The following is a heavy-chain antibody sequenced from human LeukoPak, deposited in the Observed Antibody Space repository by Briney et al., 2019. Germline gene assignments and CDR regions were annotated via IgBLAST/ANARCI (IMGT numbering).Heavy chain of an antibody. CDR1: GFTFRTYW. J-gene: IGHJ5*02. D-gene: IGHD5-18*01. Sequence: GGSLRLSCVASGFTFRTYWMYWVRQAPGKGLVWLSRINPDGSNTTYADSVKGRFTISRDNAKNSLYLQMNSLRAEDTAVYYCARDRSGYSYGATGAWGQGTLVTVSS. CDR2: INPDGSNT. CDR3: ARDRSGYSYGATGA. V-gene: IGHV3-74*01.